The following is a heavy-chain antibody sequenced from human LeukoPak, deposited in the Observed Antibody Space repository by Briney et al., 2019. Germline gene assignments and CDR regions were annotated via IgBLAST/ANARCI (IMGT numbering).Heavy chain of an antibody. Sequence: GGSLRLSCVASGFTFSNHAMSWVRQAPGKGLEWVSAVGPSGGDPYYADSVRGWFTISRDNSKNTLYLQMNSLRAEDTAVYYCARSDYGSGSYYGMDVWGQGTTVTVSS. D-gene: IGHD3-10*01. J-gene: IGHJ6*02. V-gene: IGHV3-23*01. CDR3: ARSDYGSGSYYGMDV. CDR1: GFTFSNHA. CDR2: VGPSGGDP.